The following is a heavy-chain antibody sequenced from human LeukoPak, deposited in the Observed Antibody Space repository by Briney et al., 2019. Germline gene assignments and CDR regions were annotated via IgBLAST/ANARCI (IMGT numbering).Heavy chain of an antibody. CDR3: ARDHSQNFDY. V-gene: IGHV3-30*02. J-gene: IGHJ4*02. D-gene: IGHD5-18*01. CDR1: GFTFSGYG. CDR2: IRLHGSDE. Sequence: GGSLRLSCAASGFTFSGYGMHWVRQAPGKGLEWVAFIRLHGSDEYYGDSVKGRFTISRDNSKNTLYLQMNSLRPEDTAVYYCARDHSQNFDYWGQGTLVTVSS.